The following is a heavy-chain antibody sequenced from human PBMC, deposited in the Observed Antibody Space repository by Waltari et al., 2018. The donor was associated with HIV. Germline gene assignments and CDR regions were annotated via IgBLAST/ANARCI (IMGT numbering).Heavy chain of an antibody. CDR2: ISSDGSNK. CDR1: GFTFSRFP. CDR3: VKSNNSAWHNFVD. V-gene: IGHV3-30-3*02. D-gene: IGHD3-22*01. Sequence: QVQLVESGGGVVQLGKSLGLSCAASGFTFSRFPMHWVRQVPGKGLEWVATISSDGSNKFCADSLRGRCNISRDNSKNTLYLHMSSLRPEDTSVYYCVKSNNSAWHNFVDWGQGTLVTVSS. J-gene: IGHJ4*02.